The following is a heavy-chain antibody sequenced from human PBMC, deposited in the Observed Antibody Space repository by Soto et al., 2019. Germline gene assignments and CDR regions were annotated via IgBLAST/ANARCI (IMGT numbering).Heavy chain of an antibody. D-gene: IGHD6-13*01. CDR2: ISAYNGNT. CDR3: AARISSSWQHAFDI. J-gene: IGHJ3*02. Sequence: QVPLVQSGAEVKKPWASVKVSCKASGYTFTSYGISWVRQASGQGLEWMGWISAYNGNTNYAQKLQGRVTMTTDTSTSTAYMELRSLRSDDTAVYYCAARISSSWQHAFDIWGQGTMVTVSS. V-gene: IGHV1-18*01. CDR1: GYTFTSYG.